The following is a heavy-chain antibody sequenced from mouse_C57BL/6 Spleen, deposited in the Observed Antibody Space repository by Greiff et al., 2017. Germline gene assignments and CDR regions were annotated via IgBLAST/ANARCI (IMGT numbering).Heavy chain of an antibody. J-gene: IGHJ4*01. CDR1: GYSFTDYY. Sequence: EVQLQQSGPELVKPGASVKISCKASGYSFTDYYMNWVKQSHGKSLEWIGDINPNNGGTSYNQKFKGKATLPVDKSSSTAYMELRSLTSEDSAVXYCARSITTDAMDYWGQGTSVTVSS. D-gene: IGHD1-1*01. CDR3: ARSITTDAMDY. V-gene: IGHV1-26*01. CDR2: INPNNGGT.